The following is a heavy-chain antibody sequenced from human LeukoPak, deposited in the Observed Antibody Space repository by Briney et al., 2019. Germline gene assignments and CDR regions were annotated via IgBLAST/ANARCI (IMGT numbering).Heavy chain of an antibody. CDR2: ICYSGST. V-gene: IGHV4-38-2*02. CDR1: GDSISSGYC. D-gene: IGHD6-19*01. CDR3: ARDYGYSSAADAFDI. J-gene: IGHJ3*02. Sequence: SETLSLTCAVSGDSISSGYCWGWIRQPPGKGLEGIGSICYSGSTYYNPSLKSRVTISVDTSKNQFSLKLKSVTAADTAVYYCARDYGYSSAADAFDIWGQGTMVTVSS.